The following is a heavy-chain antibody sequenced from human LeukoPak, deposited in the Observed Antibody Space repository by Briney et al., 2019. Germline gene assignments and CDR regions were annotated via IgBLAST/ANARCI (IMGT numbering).Heavy chain of an antibody. J-gene: IGHJ1*01. V-gene: IGHV1-2*02. CDR2: INPNSGGT. CDR3: AREISATYCGGDCYRAFQH. D-gene: IGHD2-21*02. CDR1: GYTFTGYY. Sequence: ASVKVSCKASGYTFTGYYMHWVRQAPGQGLEWMGWINPNSGGTNYAQKFQGRVTMTRDTSISTAYMELSRLRSDDTAVYYCAREISATYCGGDCYRAFQHWGQGTLVTVSS.